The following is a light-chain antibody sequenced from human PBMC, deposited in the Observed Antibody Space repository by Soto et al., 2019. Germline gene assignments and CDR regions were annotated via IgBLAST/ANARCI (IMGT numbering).Light chain of an antibody. V-gene: IGKV3-20*01. CDR1: QSVSSSY. Sequence: EIVLTQSPGTLSLSPGERATLSCRASQSVSSSYLAWYQQKPGQAPRLLIYGASSRATGIPDRFSGSGSGRDFPLTISRLEPEAFAVYYCQQYGSSPYTFGPGTKPEIK. CDR2: GAS. CDR3: QQYGSSPYT. J-gene: IGKJ2*01.